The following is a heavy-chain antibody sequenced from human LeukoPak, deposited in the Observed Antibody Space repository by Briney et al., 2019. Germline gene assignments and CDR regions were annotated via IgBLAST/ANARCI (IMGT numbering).Heavy chain of an antibody. CDR3: ATFNSYGYCFDY. Sequence: GASVKVSCKASGGTFSSYAISWVRQAPGQGLEWMGGFDPEDGETIYAQKFQGRVTMTEDTSTDTAYMELSSLRSEDTAVYYCATFNSYGYCFDYWGQGTLVTVS. CDR1: GGTFSSYA. D-gene: IGHD5-18*01. V-gene: IGHV1-24*01. J-gene: IGHJ4*02. CDR2: FDPEDGET.